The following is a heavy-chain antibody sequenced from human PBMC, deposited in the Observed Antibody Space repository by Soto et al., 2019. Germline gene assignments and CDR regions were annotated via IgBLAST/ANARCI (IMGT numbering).Heavy chain of an antibody. J-gene: IGHJ3*02. Sequence: GGSLRLSCAASGFTFSTYPMSWVRQAPGKGLEWVSGISGSGISTYYTDSVKGRFTISRDNSKNTVFLQMNSLRAEDTAVYYCARGRSPYYYDSSGHDAFDISGHATMVTVSS. D-gene: IGHD3-22*01. CDR3: ARGRSPYYYDSSGHDAFDI. CDR1: GFTFSTYP. CDR2: ISGSGIST. V-gene: IGHV3-23*01.